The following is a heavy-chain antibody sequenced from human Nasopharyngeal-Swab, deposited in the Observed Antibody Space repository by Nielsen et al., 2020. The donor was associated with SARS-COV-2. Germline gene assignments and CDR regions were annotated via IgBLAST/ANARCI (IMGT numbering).Heavy chain of an antibody. D-gene: IGHD5-18*01. CDR3: ARDGLYSAGGN. V-gene: IGHV3-33*01. CDR2: IWYDGSHK. Sequence: GGSLRLSCAASGFTFSSYGMHWVRQAPGKGLEWVAVIWYDGSHKYYADSVKGRFTISRDNSKNTLYLQMNSLRAEDTAVYYCARDGLYSAGGNWGQGTLVTVSS. CDR1: GFTFSSYG. J-gene: IGHJ4*02.